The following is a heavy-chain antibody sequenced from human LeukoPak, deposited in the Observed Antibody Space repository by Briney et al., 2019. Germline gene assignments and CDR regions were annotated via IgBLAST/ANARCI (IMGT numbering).Heavy chain of an antibody. J-gene: IGHJ5*02. Sequence: SETLSLTCTVSGGSISSYYWSWIRQPASKGLEWIGRIYNIGSTNYNPSRQCRVAMFVDTSKNQFSLKLSSVPAAVMAVYYCARDPITAVADWFDPWGQGTLVTVSS. CDR2: IYNIGST. CDR3: ARDPITAVADWFDP. V-gene: IGHV4-4*07. CDR1: GGSISSYY. D-gene: IGHD6-19*01.